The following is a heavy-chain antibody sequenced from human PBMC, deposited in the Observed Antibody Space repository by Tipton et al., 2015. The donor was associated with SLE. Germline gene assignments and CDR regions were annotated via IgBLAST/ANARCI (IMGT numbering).Heavy chain of an antibody. CDR3: ASGPLGWPDRKGAFDI. CDR2: IYYSGTT. Sequence: TLSLTCTVSGGSIRSSNYYWGWVRRPPGKGLVWIGIIYYSGTTYYNPSLKSRVTISGDTPKNQFSLKLTSVTAADTAVYYCASGPLGWPDRKGAFDIWGRGTMVTISS. J-gene: IGHJ3*02. V-gene: IGHV4-39*01. CDR1: GGSIRSSNYY. D-gene: IGHD7-27*01.